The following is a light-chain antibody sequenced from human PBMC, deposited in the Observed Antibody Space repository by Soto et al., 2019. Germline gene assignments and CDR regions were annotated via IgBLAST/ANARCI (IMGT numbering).Light chain of an antibody. CDR2: EGS. J-gene: IGLJ1*01. CDR3: CSYAGSDTYV. Sequence: QSALTQPASVSGAPGQAITISCTGTSSHVGSYNIVSWYQQYPGKAPKLMIYEGSKRPSGVSIRFSGSKSGNTASLTISGLQAEDEADYYGCSYAGSDTYVFGTGTKATVL. V-gene: IGLV2-23*01. CDR1: SSHVGSYNI.